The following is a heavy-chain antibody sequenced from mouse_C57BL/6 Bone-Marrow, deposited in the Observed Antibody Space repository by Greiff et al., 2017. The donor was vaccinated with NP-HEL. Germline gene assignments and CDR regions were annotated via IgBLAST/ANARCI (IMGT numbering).Heavy chain of an antibody. J-gene: IGHJ3*01. V-gene: IGHV1-62-2*01. CDR2: FYPGGGGI. CDR3: ARHEDGGYYFAWFAY. CDR1: GYTFTEIP. D-gene: IGHD2-3*01. Sequence: VQLQQSGAELVKPGASVKLSCTASGYTFTEIPIHWVKRRSGKGLGWIGWFYPGGGGIKYNGKFKDTAPLTADQSSSTVYMERRRLTSEDSAVYVCARHEDGGYYFAWFAYWGQGTLVTVSA.